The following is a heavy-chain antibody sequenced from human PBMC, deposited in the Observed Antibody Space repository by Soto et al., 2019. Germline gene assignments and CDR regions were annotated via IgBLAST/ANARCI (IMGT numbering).Heavy chain of an antibody. CDR1: GGSISSSNW. J-gene: IGHJ6*02. CDR3: ARDRWFLEWLSSYYYYGMDV. D-gene: IGHD3-3*01. CDR2: IYHSGST. V-gene: IGHV4-4*02. Sequence: SETLSLTCAVSGGSISSSNWWSWVRQPPGKGLEWIGEIYHSGSTSYNPSLKSRVTISVDKSKNQFSLKLSSVTAADTAVYYCARDRWFLEWLSSYYYYGMDVWGQGTTVTVSS.